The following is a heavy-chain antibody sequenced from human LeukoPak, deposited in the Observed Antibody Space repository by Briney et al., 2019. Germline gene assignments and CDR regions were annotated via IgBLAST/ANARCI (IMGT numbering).Heavy chain of an antibody. Sequence: GASVKVSCKASGYTFTGYYMRWVRQAPGQGLEWMGWINPNSGGTNFARKFQGRVTMTRDTSISTAYMELSRLRSDDTAVYYCARENRGGTSISSHIYYFDYWGQGTLVTVSS. CDR2: INPNSGGT. D-gene: IGHD1-14*01. J-gene: IGHJ4*02. V-gene: IGHV1-2*02. CDR3: ARENRGGTSISSHIYYFDY. CDR1: GYTFTGYY.